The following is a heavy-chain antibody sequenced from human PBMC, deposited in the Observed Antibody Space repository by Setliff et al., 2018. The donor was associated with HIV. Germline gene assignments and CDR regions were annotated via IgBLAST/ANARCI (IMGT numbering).Heavy chain of an antibody. Sequence: SVKVSCKASGGNFSSYAISWVRQAPGQGLEWMGGIIPIFGTSNYTQKFQGRVTITADESTSTAYMGLSSLRSEDTGVYFCARESGICGGDCHYEFDMWGQGTMVTVSS. J-gene: IGHJ3*02. CDR1: GGNFSSYA. V-gene: IGHV1-69*13. D-gene: IGHD2-21*02. CDR2: IIPIFGTS. CDR3: ARESGICGGDCHYEFDM.